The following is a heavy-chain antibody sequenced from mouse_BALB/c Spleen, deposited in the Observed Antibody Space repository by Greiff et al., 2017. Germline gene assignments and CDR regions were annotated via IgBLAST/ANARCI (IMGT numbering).Heavy chain of an antibody. D-gene: IGHD2-4*01. CDR3: ARGGMISYAMDY. V-gene: IGHV4-1*02. CDR1: GFDFSRYW. CDR2: INPDSSTI. Sequence: DVQLQESGGGLVQPGGSLKLSCAASGFDFSRYWMSWVRQAPGKGLEWIGEINPDSSTINYTPSLKDKFIISRDNAKNTLYLQMSKVRSEDTALYYCARGGMISYAMDYWGQGTSVTVSS. J-gene: IGHJ4*01.